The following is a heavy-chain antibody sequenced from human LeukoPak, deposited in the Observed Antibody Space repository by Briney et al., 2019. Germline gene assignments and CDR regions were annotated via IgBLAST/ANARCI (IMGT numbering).Heavy chain of an antibody. V-gene: IGHV4-31*03. CDR3: ARDDSSGYIDY. J-gene: IGHJ4*02. D-gene: IGHD3-22*01. CDR2: IYYSGST. Sequence: SQTLSLTCTVSGGSISSGGYYWSWIRQHPGKGLEWIGYIYYSGSTYYNPSLKSRVTISVDTSKNQFSLKLSSVTAADTAVYYCARDDSSGYIDYWGQGTLVTVSS. CDR1: GGSISSGGYY.